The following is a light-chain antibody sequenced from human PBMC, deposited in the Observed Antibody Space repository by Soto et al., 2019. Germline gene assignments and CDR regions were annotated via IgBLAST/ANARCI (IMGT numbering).Light chain of an antibody. V-gene: IGLV2-14*01. J-gene: IGLJ1*01. CDR1: SSDIGGYNY. CDR3: SSYTSSNTLV. CDR2: EVT. Sequence: QSVLTQPASVSGSPGQSITISCTGGSSDIGGYNYVSWFQQHPGKAPKLMIYEVTNRPSGVSNRFSGSKSGSTASLTISGLQAEDEAVYYCSSYTSSNTLVFGTGTKLTVL.